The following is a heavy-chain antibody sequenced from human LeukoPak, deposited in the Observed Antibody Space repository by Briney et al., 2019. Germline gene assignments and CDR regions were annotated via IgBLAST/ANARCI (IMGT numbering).Heavy chain of an antibody. CDR2: IIPIFGKP. CDR3: AADWYSEQLAPRDYYYYYYMDV. J-gene: IGHJ6*03. Sequence: GASVKVSCKASGDTLDNYALSWVRQAPGQGPEWMGGIIPIFGKPKYAQKFQGRATFTRDMSTSTAYMELSSLRSEDTAVYYCAADWYSEQLAPRDYYYYYYMDVWGKGTTVTVSS. D-gene: IGHD6-6*01. CDR1: GDTLDNYA. V-gene: IGHV1-69*05.